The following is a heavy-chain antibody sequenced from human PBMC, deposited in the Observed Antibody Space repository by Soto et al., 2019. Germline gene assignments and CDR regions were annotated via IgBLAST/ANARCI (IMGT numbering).Heavy chain of an antibody. Sequence: PGESLKISCKAPGFKFTTFWLNWVRQTPGKGLGWLGRIDHTDSFTNYSPPFEGQVTISVDRSISTAYPQCNSLQASDTALYYCARTASVGSRDAFDVWGQGTTVTVSS. D-gene: IGHD2-15*01. CDR2: IDHTDSFT. J-gene: IGHJ3*01. CDR1: GFKFTTFW. V-gene: IGHV5-10-1*01. CDR3: ARTASVGSRDAFDV.